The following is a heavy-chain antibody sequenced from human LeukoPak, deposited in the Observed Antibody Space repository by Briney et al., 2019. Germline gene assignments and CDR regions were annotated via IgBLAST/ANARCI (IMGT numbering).Heavy chain of an antibody. J-gene: IGHJ2*01. Sequence: SETLSLTCSVSGGSVSNYYWSWIRQPPGKGLEWIGYFYGSGSTNYNASLKSRVTTSVDTSKNQFSLKVSSVTAADTAAYYCARTGTAYWYFDLWGRGTLVTVSS. CDR3: ARTGTAYWYFDL. CDR1: GGSVSNYY. CDR2: FYGSGST. D-gene: IGHD1-14*01. V-gene: IGHV4-59*02.